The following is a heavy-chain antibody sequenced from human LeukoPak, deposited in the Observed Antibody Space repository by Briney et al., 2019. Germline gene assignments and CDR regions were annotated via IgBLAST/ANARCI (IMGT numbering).Heavy chain of an antibody. D-gene: IGHD2/OR15-2a*01. V-gene: IGHV3-30-3*01. Sequence: PGGSLRLSCAASGFTFSNYAMHWVRQAPGKGLEWVAVISYDGSNKYYADSVKGRFTISRDNSKNTLYLQMNSLRAEDTAVYYCARPYSMDPGSLDYWGQGTLVTVSS. CDR1: GFTFSNYA. J-gene: IGHJ4*02. CDR2: ISYDGSNK. CDR3: ARPYSMDPGSLDY.